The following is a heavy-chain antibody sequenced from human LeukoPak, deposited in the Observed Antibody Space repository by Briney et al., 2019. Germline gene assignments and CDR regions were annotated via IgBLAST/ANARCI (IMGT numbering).Heavy chain of an antibody. CDR3: AKDMSEWELPSD. CDR1: GFTFDDYA. J-gene: IGHJ4*02. Sequence: QPGRSLRLSCAASGFTFDDYAMRWVRQAPGKGLEWVSGISWNSGSIGYADSVKGRFTISRDNAKNSLYLQMNSLRAEDTALYYCAKDMSEWELPSDWGQGTLVTVSS. V-gene: IGHV3-9*01. D-gene: IGHD1-26*01. CDR2: ISWNSGSI.